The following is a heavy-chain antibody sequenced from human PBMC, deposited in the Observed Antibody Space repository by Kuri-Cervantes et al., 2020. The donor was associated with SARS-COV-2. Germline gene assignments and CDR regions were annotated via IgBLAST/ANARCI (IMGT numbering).Heavy chain of an antibody. CDR1: GFTFSSYA. J-gene: IGHJ4*02. CDR2: ISGSGGST. Sequence: GESLKISCAASGFTFSSYAMSWVRQAPGKGLEWVSAISGSGGSTYYADSVKGRFTISRDNSKNTLYLQMNSLRAEDTAVYYCATNPYSSSWYPPPPDYWGQGTLVTVSS. CDR3: ATNPYSSSWYPPPPDY. V-gene: IGHV3-23*01. D-gene: IGHD6-13*01.